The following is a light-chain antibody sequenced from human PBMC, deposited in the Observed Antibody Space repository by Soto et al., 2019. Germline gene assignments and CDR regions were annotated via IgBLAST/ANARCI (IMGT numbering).Light chain of an antibody. CDR1: QSISSY. V-gene: IGKV1-39*01. CDR3: QQSYSTPRT. Sequence: DIQMTQSPSSLSASVEDRVTITCRASQSISSYLNWYQQKPGKAPKLLIYAASSLQSGVPSRFSGSGSGTDFTLTISSLQPEDFATYYCQQSYSTPRTFGQGTKLEIK. CDR2: AAS. J-gene: IGKJ2*02.